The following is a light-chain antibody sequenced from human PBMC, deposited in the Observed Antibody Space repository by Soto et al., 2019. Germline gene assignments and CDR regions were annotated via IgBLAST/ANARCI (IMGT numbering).Light chain of an antibody. V-gene: IGKV1-27*01. CDR3: QKYNSVPLT. J-gene: IGKJ4*01. CDR1: QGISNY. Sequence: DIQSTQSPSSLSGSLGDRVTITCRSSQGISNYLAWYQQKPGKVPKLLIYAASTLHSGVPSRFSGSGSGTDFTLTISTLQPEDVATYYCQKYNSVPLTFGGGTKVDIK. CDR2: AAS.